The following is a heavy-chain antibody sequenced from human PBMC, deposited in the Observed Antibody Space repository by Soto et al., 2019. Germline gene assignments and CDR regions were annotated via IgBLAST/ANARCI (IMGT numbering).Heavy chain of an antibody. CDR3: ARLWDSSHGFNFDY. Sequence: QVQLVQSGAEVKKAGSSVKVSCKASGVTFSSYPISWVRQAPGQGLEWMGGIIPITGTIQYAQKFQGRLTVTADESTTTAYMELVSLESADTAVYYCARLWDSSHGFNFDYWAREPWSRSRQ. V-gene: IGHV1-69*01. J-gene: IGHJ4*02. CDR1: GVTFSSYP. D-gene: IGHD6-6*01. CDR2: IIPITGTI.